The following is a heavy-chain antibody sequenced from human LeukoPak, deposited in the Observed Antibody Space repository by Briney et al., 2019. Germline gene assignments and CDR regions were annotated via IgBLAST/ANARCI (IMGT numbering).Heavy chain of an antibody. CDR1: GFIFSSYG. CDR3: ARVLGGFPYYYGMDV. D-gene: IGHD3-10*01. V-gene: IGHV3-30*03. Sequence: GGSLRLSCAASGFIFSSYGMHWVRQAPGKGLEWVAVISYDGSNKLHTDSVKGRFTISRDNSKDTLYLQMNRLRVEDTAVYFCARVLGGFPYYYGMDVWGQGTTVAVSS. CDR2: ISYDGSNK. J-gene: IGHJ6*02.